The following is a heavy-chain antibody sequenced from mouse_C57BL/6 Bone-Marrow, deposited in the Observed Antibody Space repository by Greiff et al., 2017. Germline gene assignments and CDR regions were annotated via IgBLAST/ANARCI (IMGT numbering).Heavy chain of an antibody. CDR1: GFTFSSYT. Sequence: DVQLVESGGGLVKPGGSLKLSCAASGFTFSSYTMSWVRQTPEKRLEWVATISGGGGNTYYPDSVKGRFTISRDNAKNTLYLQMSSLRSEDTALYYCARPEFAYWGQGTLVTVSA. V-gene: IGHV5-9*01. J-gene: IGHJ3*01. CDR3: ARPEFAY. CDR2: ISGGGGNT.